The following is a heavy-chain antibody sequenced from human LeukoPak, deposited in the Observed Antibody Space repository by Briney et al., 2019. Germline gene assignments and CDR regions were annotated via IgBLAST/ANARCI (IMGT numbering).Heavy chain of an antibody. CDR3: ERERDYDTYFDY. V-gene: IGHV3-53*01. Sequence: GGSLRLSCAVSGFGVSSNHVAWVRQAPGKGLEWVSVRQPGNVSYYADSVKGRFTTSADSSKNSLYLQMNNLRSEDTALYYCERERDYDTYFDYWGQGTLVTVSS. CDR2: RQPGNVS. CDR1: GFGVSSNH. D-gene: IGHD3-22*01. J-gene: IGHJ4*02.